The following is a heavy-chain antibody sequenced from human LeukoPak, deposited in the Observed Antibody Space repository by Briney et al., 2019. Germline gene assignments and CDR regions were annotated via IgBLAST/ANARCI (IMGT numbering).Heavy chain of an antibody. J-gene: IGHJ6*03. CDR2: INPSGGST. D-gene: IGHD6-13*01. V-gene: IGHV1-46*01. CDR3: ARRGIAAAGTPYYYYYMDV. CDR1: GYTFTSYY. Sequence: ASVKVSCKASGYTFTSYYMHWVRQAPGQGLEWMGIINPSGGSTSYAQKFQGRVTMTRDTSTSTVYMELSSLRSEDTAVYYCARRGIAAAGTPYYYYYMDVWGKGTTVTVSS.